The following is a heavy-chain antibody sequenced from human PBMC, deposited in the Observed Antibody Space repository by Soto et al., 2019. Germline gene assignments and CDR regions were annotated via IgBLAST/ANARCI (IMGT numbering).Heavy chain of an antibody. J-gene: IGHJ5*02. V-gene: IGHV3-49*03. D-gene: IGHD3-22*01. Sequence: PGGSLRLSCTASGFTFGDDAMSWFRQAPGKGLVWVGFIRSKAYGGATYYAASVKGRFTISRDDSKSIGYLQMNSLKTEDTAVYYCPTNYYDSSGYDGWGDPGGQGTLVSVS. CDR1: GFTFGDDA. CDR3: PTNYYDSSGYDGWGDP. CDR2: IRSKAYGGAT.